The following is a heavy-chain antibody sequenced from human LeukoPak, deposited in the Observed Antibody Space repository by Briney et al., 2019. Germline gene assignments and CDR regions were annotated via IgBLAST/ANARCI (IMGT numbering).Heavy chain of an antibody. CDR1: GYTFTGYY. Sequence: GASVKVSCKASGYTFTGYYMHWLRQPPGQGLEWRGGINPNSGGTNYAQKFQGRVTMTRDTSISTAYMELSRLRSDDTAVYYCASPNYSNYYYYGMDVWAKGPRSPSP. D-gene: IGHD4-4*01. CDR3: ASPNYSNYYYYGMDV. CDR2: INPNSGGT. V-gene: IGHV1-2*02. J-gene: IGHJ6*02.